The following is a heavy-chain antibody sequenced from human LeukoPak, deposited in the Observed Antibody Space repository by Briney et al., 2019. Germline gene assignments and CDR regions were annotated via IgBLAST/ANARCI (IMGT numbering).Heavy chain of an antibody. CDR3: AREITMIVGASGE. CDR1: GFTFSSYE. CDR2: ISSSGSTI. Sequence: GGSLRLSCAAYGFTFSSYERNWVRQAPGKGLEWVSYISSSGSTIYYADSVKGRFTISRDNAKNSLYLQMNSLRAEDTAVYYCAREITMIVGASGEWGQGTLVTVSS. D-gene: IGHD3-22*01. V-gene: IGHV3-48*03. J-gene: IGHJ4*02.